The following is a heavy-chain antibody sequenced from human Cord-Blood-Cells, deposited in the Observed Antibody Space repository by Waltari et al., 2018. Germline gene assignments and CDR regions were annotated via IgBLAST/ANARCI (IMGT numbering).Heavy chain of an antibody. V-gene: IGHV3-23*01. CDR3: AKDLARPNEYFQH. D-gene: IGHD6-6*01. J-gene: IGHJ1*01. CDR2: SSGSGGST. CDR1: GFTFSSYA. Sequence: EVQLLESGGGLVQPGGSLRLSCAASGFTFSSYAMSWVRQATGKGLEWVSASSGSGGSTYYADSVKGRFTISRDNSKNTLYLQMNSLRAEDTAVYYCAKDLARPNEYFQHWGQGTLVTVSS.